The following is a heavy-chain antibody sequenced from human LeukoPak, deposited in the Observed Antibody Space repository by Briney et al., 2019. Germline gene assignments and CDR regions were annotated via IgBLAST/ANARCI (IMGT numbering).Heavy chain of an antibody. J-gene: IGHJ3*02. CDR1: GFTFSDYY. CDR2: ISSSGSTI. V-gene: IGHV3-11*04. D-gene: IGHD3-16*02. Sequence: GGSLRLSCAASGFTFSDYYMSWIRQAPGKALEWVSYISSSGSTIYYADSVKGRFTISRDNAKNSLYLQMNSLRAEDTAVYYCARSDYVWGSYRDAFDIWGQGTMVTVSS. CDR3: ARSDYVWGSYRDAFDI.